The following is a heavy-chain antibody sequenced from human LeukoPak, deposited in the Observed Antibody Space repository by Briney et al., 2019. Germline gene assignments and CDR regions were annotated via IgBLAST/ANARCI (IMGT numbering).Heavy chain of an antibody. Sequence: SETLSLTCTVSGGSISSYYWSWIRQPPGKGLEWIGYIYHSGSTNYNPSLKSRVTISVDTSKNQFSLKLSSVTAADTAVYYCARDGGSMKGDAFDIWGQGTMVTVSS. CDR1: GGSISSYY. V-gene: IGHV4-59*01. CDR2: IYHSGST. J-gene: IGHJ3*02. CDR3: ARDGGSMKGDAFDI. D-gene: IGHD3-16*01.